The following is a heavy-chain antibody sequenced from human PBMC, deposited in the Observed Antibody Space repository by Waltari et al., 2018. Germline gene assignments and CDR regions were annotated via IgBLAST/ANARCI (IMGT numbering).Heavy chain of an antibody. D-gene: IGHD6-19*01. V-gene: IGHV3-7*04. CDR3: ARDRGWNTFDY. CDR2: IKEDGSQT. J-gene: IGHJ4*02. Sequence: EVQLVESGGNLVQPGGSLRLSCAASGFTFSSSWITWVRQAPGRGLEWVANIKEDGSQTYYVDSVKGRFTISRDNAKNSLYLQMNSLRAEDTGLYYCARDRGWNTFDYWGQGTLVTVSS. CDR1: GFTFSSSW.